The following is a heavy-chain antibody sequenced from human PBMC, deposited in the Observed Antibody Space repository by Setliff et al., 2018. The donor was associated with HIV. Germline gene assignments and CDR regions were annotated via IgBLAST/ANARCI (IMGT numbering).Heavy chain of an antibody. Sequence: SETLSLTCGVYGGSLSGYHWSWIRLPPGKGLEWIGEINYSGSTNYNPSLTSRVIISVDTSKNQCSVKLNSVTAADTAVYYCAGHDASYYKWNDEVIWNHYGLDVWGQGTTVTVSS. D-gene: IGHD1-20*01. CDR3: AGHDASYYKWNDEVIWNHYGLDV. CDR1: GGSLSGYH. V-gene: IGHV4-34*01. CDR2: INYSGST. J-gene: IGHJ6*02.